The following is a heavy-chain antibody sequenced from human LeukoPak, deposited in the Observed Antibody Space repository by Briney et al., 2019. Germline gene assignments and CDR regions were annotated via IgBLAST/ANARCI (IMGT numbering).Heavy chain of an antibody. J-gene: IGHJ4*02. CDR2: IYYSRST. CDR1: GGSISSSSYY. V-gene: IGHV4-39*01. Sequence: SETLSLTCTVSGGSISSSSYYWGWIRQPPGKGLEWIGSIYYSRSTYYNPSLKSRVTISVDTSKNQFSLKLSSVTAADTAVYYCARHESYYYDSSGYYPNYYFDYWGQGTLVTVSS. CDR3: ARHESYYYDSSGYYPNYYFDY. D-gene: IGHD3-22*01.